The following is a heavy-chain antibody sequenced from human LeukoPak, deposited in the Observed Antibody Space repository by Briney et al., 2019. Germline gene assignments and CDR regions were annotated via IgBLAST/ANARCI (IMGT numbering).Heavy chain of an antibody. CDR1: GFTFSSYA. D-gene: IGHD2-2*01. Sequence: GGSLRLSCAASGFTFSSYAMHWVRQAPGKGLEWVAVISYDGSNKYYADSVKGRFTISRDNSKNTRYLQMNSLRAEDTAVYYCARDSVVPAAIFDYWGQGTLVTVSS. J-gene: IGHJ4*02. V-gene: IGHV3-30-3*01. CDR2: ISYDGSNK. CDR3: ARDSVVPAAIFDY.